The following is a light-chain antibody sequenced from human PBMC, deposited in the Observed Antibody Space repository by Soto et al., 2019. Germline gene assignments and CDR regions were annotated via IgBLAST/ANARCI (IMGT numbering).Light chain of an antibody. Sequence: QSALTQPASVSGSPGQSITISCTGTSSDVGSYNLVSWYQQHPGKAPKLMIYEGSKRPSGVSNRFSDSKSGNTASLTISGLQAEDEADYYCAAWDDSLNGPVFGGGTKVTVL. CDR3: AAWDDSLNGPV. CDR1: SSDVGSYNL. V-gene: IGLV2-23*01. CDR2: EGS. J-gene: IGLJ3*02.